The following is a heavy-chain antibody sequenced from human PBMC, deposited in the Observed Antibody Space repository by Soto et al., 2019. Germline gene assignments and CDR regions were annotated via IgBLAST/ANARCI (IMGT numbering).Heavy chain of an antibody. V-gene: IGHV3-33*01. D-gene: IGHD3-10*01. CDR1: GFTFSTYG. Sequence: QRLSCAPSGFTFSTYGMHWVRQAPGKGLEWVAVIWYDGSNQYYADSVKGRFTISRDNSKNMLYLQMNSLRAEDTAVYYCARDLGAFNYGSAYFDYWGQGTTVTVPS. CDR2: IWYDGSNQ. J-gene: IGHJ4*02. CDR3: ARDLGAFNYGSAYFDY.